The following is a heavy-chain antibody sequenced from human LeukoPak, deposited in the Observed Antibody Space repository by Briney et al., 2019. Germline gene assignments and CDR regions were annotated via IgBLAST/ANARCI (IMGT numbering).Heavy chain of an antibody. CDR2: INANSGGT. CDR3: ARVRDGYSYGTNWFDP. Sequence: GASVKVSCKASGYTFTAYYMHWVRQAPGQGLEWMGWINANSGGTNYAQKFQGRVTMTRDTSISTVYMDLRRLTSDDTAVYYCARVRDGYSYGTNWFDPWAREPWSPSPQ. V-gene: IGHV1-2*02. J-gene: IGHJ5*02. D-gene: IGHD5-18*01. CDR1: GYTFTAYY.